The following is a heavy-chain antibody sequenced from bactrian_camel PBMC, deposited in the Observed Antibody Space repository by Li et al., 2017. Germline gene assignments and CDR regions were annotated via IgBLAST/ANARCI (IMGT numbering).Heavy chain of an antibody. CDR2: ISSGGGST. J-gene: IGHJ6*01. CDR1: GLTFSSYA. V-gene: IGHV3S31*01. D-gene: IGHD7*01. CDR3: AKGRNWSFDFGN. Sequence: QLVESGGDLVQPGGSLRLSCAASGLTFSSYAMSWVRQAPGKGLEWVSAISSGGGSTYYADSVKGRSTISRDNAKNTLYLQMNSLKTEDMSMYYCAKGRNWSFDFGNWGQGTQVTVS.